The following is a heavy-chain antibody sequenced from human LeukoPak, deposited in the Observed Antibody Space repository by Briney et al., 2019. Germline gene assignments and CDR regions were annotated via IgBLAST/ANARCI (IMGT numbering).Heavy chain of an antibody. Sequence: PGGSLRLSCAASGFIFTDYGMHWVRQAPGKGLEWVGRIKSKTDGGTTDYAAPVKGRFTISRDDSKNTLYLQMNSLKTEDTAVYYCTTAVVGATPNSFDYWGQGTLVTVSS. V-gene: IGHV3-15*01. CDR3: TTAVVGATPNSFDY. D-gene: IGHD1-26*01. CDR2: IKSKTDGGTT. J-gene: IGHJ4*02. CDR1: GFIFTDYG.